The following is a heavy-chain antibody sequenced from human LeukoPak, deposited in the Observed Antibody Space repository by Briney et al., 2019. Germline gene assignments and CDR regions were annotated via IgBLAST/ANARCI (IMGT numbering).Heavy chain of an antibody. CDR3: ARDRGSSFGYDALDI. CDR2: INAKSGGT. J-gene: IGHJ3*02. CDR1: GYTFTGYY. Sequence: GASVKVSCKASGYTFTGYYIHWVRQAPGQGLEWMGWINAKSGGTNYAQKFQGRVTMTRDTSISTAYMELGRLRSDDTAVCYCARDRGSSFGYDALDIWGQGTVVTVSS. V-gene: IGHV1-2*02. D-gene: IGHD5-18*01.